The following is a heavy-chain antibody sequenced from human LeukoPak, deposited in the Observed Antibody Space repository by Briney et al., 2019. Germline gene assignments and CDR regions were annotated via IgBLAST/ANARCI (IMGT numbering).Heavy chain of an antibody. CDR2: IKEDGSEK. J-gene: IGHJ4*02. D-gene: IGHD2-15*01. CDR3: ARDGSSFDY. CDR1: GFTFSNYW. Sequence: GGSLRFSCAASGFTFSNYWMSWVRQAPGKGLEWVANIKEDGSEKYYVDSVKGRFTISRDNAKNSLYLQMNSLRAEDTAVYYCARDGSSFDYWGQGTLVTVSS. V-gene: IGHV3-7*01.